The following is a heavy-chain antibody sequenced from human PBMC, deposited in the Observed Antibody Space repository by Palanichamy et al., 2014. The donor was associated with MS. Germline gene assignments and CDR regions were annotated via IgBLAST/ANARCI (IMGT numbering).Heavy chain of an antibody. V-gene: IGHV3-30-3*01. CDR3: ARSAAVVGTVNY. Sequence: QVQLVESGGGVVQPGRSLRLSCAASGFTFSSYAMHWVRQAPGKGLEWVAVISYDGSNKYYADSVKGRFTISRDNSKNTLYLQMNSLRAEDTAVYYCARSAAVVGTVNYWGQGTLVTVSS. D-gene: IGHD6-19*01. J-gene: IGHJ4*02. CDR1: GFTFSSYA. CDR2: ISYDGSNK.